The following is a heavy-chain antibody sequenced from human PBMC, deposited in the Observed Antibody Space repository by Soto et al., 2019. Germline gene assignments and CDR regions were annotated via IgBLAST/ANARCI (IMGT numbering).Heavy chain of an antibody. Sequence: GASVKVSCKASGYTFTSYGISWVRQAPGQGLEWMGWISAYNGNTNYAQKLQGRVTMTTDTSTSTAYMELRSLRSDDTAVYYCARNERGYCSSTSCYYYYYMDVWGKGTTVTVSS. J-gene: IGHJ6*03. V-gene: IGHV1-18*01. CDR2: ISAYNGNT. CDR1: GYTFTSYG. D-gene: IGHD2-2*03. CDR3: ARNERGYCSSTSCYYYYYMDV.